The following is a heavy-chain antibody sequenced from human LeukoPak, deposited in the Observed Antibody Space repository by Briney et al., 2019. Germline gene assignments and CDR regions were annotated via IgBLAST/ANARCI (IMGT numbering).Heavy chain of an antibody. Sequence: PSETLSLTCTVSGGSISSYYWSWIRQPPGKGLEWIGYIYYSGSTNYNPSLKSRVTISVDTSKNQFSLKLSSVTAADTAVYYCAKNNELRPHYLFHMDVWGKGTTVTVSS. V-gene: IGHV4-59*01. CDR3: AKNNELRPHYLFHMDV. CDR2: IYYSGST. J-gene: IGHJ6*03. D-gene: IGHD3-16*01. CDR1: GGSISSYY.